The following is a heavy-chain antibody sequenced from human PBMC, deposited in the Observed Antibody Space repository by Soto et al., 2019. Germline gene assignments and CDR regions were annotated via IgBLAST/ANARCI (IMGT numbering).Heavy chain of an antibody. J-gene: IGHJ3*01. CDR2: IYSTENT. CDR1: GGFASSNSYS. V-gene: IGHV4-39*02. CDR3: AREAWGSEAFDL. Sequence: SETLSLTCTVSGGFASSNSYSWGWIRQSPGKGLEWIGIIYSTENTYYHPSLLSRVTISADTSMNEFSLRLSSVTAADTAVYYCAREAWGSEAFDLWGQGTLVT. D-gene: IGHD7-27*01.